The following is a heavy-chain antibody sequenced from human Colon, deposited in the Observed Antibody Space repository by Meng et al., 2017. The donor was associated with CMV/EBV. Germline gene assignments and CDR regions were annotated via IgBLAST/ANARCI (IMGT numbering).Heavy chain of an antibody. D-gene: IGHD3-16*01. Sequence: ASVKVSCKASGYTFTGHHVHWVRQAPGQGLEWMGWINPNSGATKYAQKFQGRVTMTTDASTSTAYMEVRSLRSDDTAVFYCVRGIGGPTAFDYWGQGTLVTVSS. CDR1: GYTFTGHH. V-gene: IGHV1-2*02. CDR2: INPNSGAT. CDR3: VRGIGGPTAFDY. J-gene: IGHJ4*02.